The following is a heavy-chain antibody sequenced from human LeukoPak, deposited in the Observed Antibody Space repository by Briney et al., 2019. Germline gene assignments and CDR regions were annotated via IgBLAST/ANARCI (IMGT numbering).Heavy chain of an antibody. D-gene: IGHD3-22*01. V-gene: IGHV1-69*13. CDR1: GGTFSSYA. Sequence: SVKVSCKASGGTFSSYAISWVRQAPGQGLEWMGGIIPIFGTANYAQKFQGRVTITADESTSTAYMELSSLRSEDTAVYYCAREPYYYDSSQDAFDIWGQGTMVTVSS. CDR2: IIPIFGTA. CDR3: AREPYYYDSSQDAFDI. J-gene: IGHJ3*02.